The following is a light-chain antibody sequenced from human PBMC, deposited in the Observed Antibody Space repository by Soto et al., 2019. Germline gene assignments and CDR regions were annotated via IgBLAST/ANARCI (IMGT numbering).Light chain of an antibody. V-gene: IGKV1-12*01. J-gene: IGKJ5*01. CDR3: QQSYSSIT. Sequence: DIQMTQSPSSVSASVGDRVTITCRASQGITNWLAWYQQKPGKAPKLLIYRTSTLDSGVPSRFSGSGSGTEFTLTISSLQPDDFATYYCQQSYSSITFGQGTRLEIK. CDR2: RTS. CDR1: QGITNW.